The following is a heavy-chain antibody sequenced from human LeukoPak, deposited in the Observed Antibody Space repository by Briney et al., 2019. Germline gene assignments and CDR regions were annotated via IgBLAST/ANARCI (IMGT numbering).Heavy chain of an antibody. J-gene: IGHJ4*02. CDR1: GFTFSSYA. D-gene: IGHD6-19*01. CDR2: ISGSGGST. CDR3: ARILYISGWSIDY. Sequence: GGSLRLSCAASGFTFSSYAMSWVRQAPGKGLEWVSAISGSGGSTYYADSVKGRFTISRGNAKNSVYLQMNSLRAEDTAVYYCARILYISGWSIDYWGQGALVTVSS. V-gene: IGHV3-23*01.